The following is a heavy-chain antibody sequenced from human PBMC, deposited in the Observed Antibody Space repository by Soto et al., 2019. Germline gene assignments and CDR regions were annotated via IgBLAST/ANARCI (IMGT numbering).Heavy chain of an antibody. Sequence: SETLSLTCTVSGGSISSGDYYWSWIRQPPGKGLEWIGYIYYSGSTYYNPSLKSRVTISVDTSKNQFSLKLSSVTAADTAVYYCAREYYDYVWGSYRSDTAFDYWGQGTLVTVSS. D-gene: IGHD3-16*02. CDR2: IYYSGST. V-gene: IGHV4-30-4*01. CDR3: AREYYDYVWGSYRSDTAFDY. J-gene: IGHJ4*02. CDR1: GGSISSGDYY.